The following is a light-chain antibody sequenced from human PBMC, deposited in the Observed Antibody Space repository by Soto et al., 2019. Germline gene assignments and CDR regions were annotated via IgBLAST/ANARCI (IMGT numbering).Light chain of an antibody. CDR1: QGIRSY. CDR2: IAS. Sequence: MQLTQSPSSLSASVGDRVAITCRASQGIRSYLAWYQQKPGEAPKLLISIASILQSGVPSRFSGSGSGTDFVLTISSLQPEDSATYYCQQLDSMPITFGQGTRLEIK. CDR3: QQLDSMPIT. V-gene: IGKV1-9*01. J-gene: IGKJ5*01.